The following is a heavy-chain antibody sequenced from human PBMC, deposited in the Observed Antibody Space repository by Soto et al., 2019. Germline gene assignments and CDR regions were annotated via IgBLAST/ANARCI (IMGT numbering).Heavy chain of an antibody. D-gene: IGHD1-7*01. CDR3: ARDGIGGTVFRGYLDY. Sequence: QEQLVESGGGVVQPGTSLRLSCAVPGGIFHGYGMHWVRQAPGKGLEWVAIIRFDGSNEAYADSVKGRFTISRDNSKNTLYLQMNTLGAEDTAGYYCARDGIGGTVFRGYLDYWGRGTVVTVSS. CDR2: IRFDGSNE. J-gene: IGHJ4*02. V-gene: IGHV3-33*01. CDR1: GGIFHGYG.